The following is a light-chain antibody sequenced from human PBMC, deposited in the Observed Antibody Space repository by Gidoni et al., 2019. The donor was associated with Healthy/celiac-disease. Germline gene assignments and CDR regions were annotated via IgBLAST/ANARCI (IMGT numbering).Light chain of an antibody. CDR2: AAS. V-gene: IGKV1-39*01. J-gene: IGKJ2*01. Sequence: DIQMTQSPSSLSASVGDRVTITCRASQSISSYLNWYQQKPGKAPKLLIYAASSLQSGVPSRFSGSGPGTDFTLTISSLRPEDFATYYCQQSYSTLDTFGQGTKLEIK. CDR1: QSISSY. CDR3: QQSYSTLDT.